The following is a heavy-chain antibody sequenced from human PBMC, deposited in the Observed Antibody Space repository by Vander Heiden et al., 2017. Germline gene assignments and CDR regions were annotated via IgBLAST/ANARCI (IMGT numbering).Heavy chain of an antibody. D-gene: IGHD2-2*01. Sequence: EVQLLESGGGLVQPGGSLRLSCAASGFTFGSYGMSWVRQAPGKGLEWVSAISGSGGNTYYADAVRGRFTISRDNTKNTLYLRVKSLRAEDTAVYYFAKASTPEYGMDVLGRGSTVTVYS. CDR1: GFTFGSYG. J-gene: IGHJ6*02. V-gene: IGHV3-23*01. CDR2: ISGSGGNT. CDR3: AKASTPEYGMDV.